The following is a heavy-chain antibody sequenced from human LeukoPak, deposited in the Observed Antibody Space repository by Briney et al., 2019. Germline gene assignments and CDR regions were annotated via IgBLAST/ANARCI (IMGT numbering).Heavy chain of an antibody. CDR2: IIPILGIA. CDR3: ARTEPDAAHHLNIYGMDV. J-gene: IGHJ6*02. V-gene: IGHV1-69*04. CDR1: GGTFSSYA. D-gene: IGHD6-6*01. Sequence: SVKVSCKASGGTFSSYAISWVRQAPGQGLEWMGRIIPILGIANYAQKFQGRVTITADKSTSTAYMELSSLRSEDTAVYYCARTEPDAAHHLNIYGMDVWGQGTTVTVSS.